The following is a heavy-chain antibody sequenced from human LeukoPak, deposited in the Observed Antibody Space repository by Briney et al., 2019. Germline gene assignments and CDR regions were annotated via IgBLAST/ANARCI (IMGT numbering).Heavy chain of an antibody. D-gene: IGHD1-1*01. J-gene: IGHJ6*02. CDR1: GFIFDTYG. Sequence: GGSLRLSCAASGFIFDTYGMLWVRQAPGKGLEWVAVIAYDGSNKVYADSVKGRFTISRDNSKNTLYLQMNSLRGEDTAVYYCAKEKAIGTINYGLDVWGQGTTVTVSS. CDR2: IAYDGSNK. V-gene: IGHV3-30*18. CDR3: AKEKAIGTINYGLDV.